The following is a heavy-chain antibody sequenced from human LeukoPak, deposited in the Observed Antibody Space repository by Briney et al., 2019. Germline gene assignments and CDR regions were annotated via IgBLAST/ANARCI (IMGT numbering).Heavy chain of an antibody. CDR1: GYSFTSYW. V-gene: IGHV5-10-1*01. J-gene: IGHJ6*02. D-gene: IGHD5-12*01. CDR2: IDPSDSYT. Sequence: GESLKISCKGSGYSFTSYWISWVRQMPGKGLEWMGRIDPSDSYTNYSPSFQGHVTISADKSISTAYLQWSSLKASDTAMYYCARQRRGYSGYDYYHYYGMDVWGQGTTVTVSS. CDR3: ARQRRGYSGYDYYHYYGMDV.